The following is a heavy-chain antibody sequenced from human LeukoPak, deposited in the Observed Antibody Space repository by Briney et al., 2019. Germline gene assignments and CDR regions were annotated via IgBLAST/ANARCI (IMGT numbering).Heavy chain of an antibody. J-gene: IGHJ4*02. Sequence: GAPLQISCKGSGSSFTNYWIGWVRQLPGKGLEWMGIIYPGDSDTRYSPSFQGQVTISADNSISTAYLQWSSLKASDTAMYYCASGVSGYSYGFDCWGQGTLVTVSS. CDR3: ASGVSGYSYGFDC. D-gene: IGHD5-18*01. V-gene: IGHV5-51*01. CDR1: GSSFTNYW. CDR2: IYPGDSDT.